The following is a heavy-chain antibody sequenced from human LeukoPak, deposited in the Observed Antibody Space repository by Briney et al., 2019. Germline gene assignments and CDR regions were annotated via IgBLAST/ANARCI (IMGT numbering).Heavy chain of an antibody. Sequence: ETGGSLRLSCAASGFTFSSYAMSWVRQAPGKGLEWVSAISGSGGSTYYADSVKGRFTISRDNSKNTLYLQMNSLRAEDTAVYYCVVLGSGYGRAFDYWGQGTLVTVSS. D-gene: IGHD3-22*01. V-gene: IGHV3-23*01. CDR2: ISGSGGST. CDR3: VVLGSGYGRAFDY. CDR1: GFTFSSYA. J-gene: IGHJ4*02.